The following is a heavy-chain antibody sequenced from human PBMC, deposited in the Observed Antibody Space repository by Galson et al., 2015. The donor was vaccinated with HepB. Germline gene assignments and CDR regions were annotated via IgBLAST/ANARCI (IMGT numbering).Heavy chain of an antibody. CDR2: ISSNGGST. D-gene: IGHD5-12*01. CDR3: VNGGYSAKPPAGYYYYGMDV. CDR1: GFTFSSYA. J-gene: IGHJ6*02. V-gene: IGHV3-64D*06. Sequence: SLRLSCAASGFTFSSYAMHWVRQAPGKGLEYVSAISSNGGSTYYADSVKGRFTISRDNSKNTLYLQMSSLRAEDTAVYYCVNGGYSAKPPAGYYYYGMDVWGQGTTVTVSS.